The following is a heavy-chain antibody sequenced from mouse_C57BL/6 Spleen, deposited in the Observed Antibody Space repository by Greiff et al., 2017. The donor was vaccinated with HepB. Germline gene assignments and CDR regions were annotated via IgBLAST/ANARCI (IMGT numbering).Heavy chain of an antibody. CDR3: ARSLYYGNYDYYFDY. J-gene: IGHJ2*01. D-gene: IGHD2-1*01. CDR2: INPSSGYT. Sequence: VQLQQSGAELARPGASVKMSCKASGYTFTSYTMHWVKQRPGQGLEWIGYINPSSGYTKYNQKFKDKATLTADKSSSTAYMQLSSLTSEDSAVYYCARSLYYGNYDYYFDYWGQGTTLTASS. CDR1: GYTFTSYT. V-gene: IGHV1-4*01.